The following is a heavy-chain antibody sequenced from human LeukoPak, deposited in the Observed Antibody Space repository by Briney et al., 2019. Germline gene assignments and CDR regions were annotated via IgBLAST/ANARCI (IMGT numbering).Heavy chain of an antibody. CDR3: AREVAPLYFHYGMDV. J-gene: IGHJ6*01. CDR2: TWYDGRNN. V-gene: IGHV3-33*01. CDR1: GXTFSSYG. D-gene: IGHD2-21*01. Sequence: GGSLRLSCAASGXTFSSYGVHWVRQAPGKGLEWVAVTWYDGRNNYYAASVKGRFTISRDDSKTTVYLLMNSLRAEDTAVYYCAREVAPLYFHYGMDVWGEGTTVTVSS.